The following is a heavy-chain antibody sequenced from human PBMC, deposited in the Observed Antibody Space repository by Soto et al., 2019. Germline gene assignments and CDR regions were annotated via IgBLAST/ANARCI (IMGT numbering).Heavy chain of an antibody. V-gene: IGHV3-30-3*01. D-gene: IGHD2-15*01. CDR2: ISYDGNNK. CDR3: ARAGCDGGTCYTMVGLRYGMDV. Sequence: QVQLVESGGGVVQPGRSLRLSCAASGFTFSNYAMFWVRQAPGKGLEWVAVISYDGNNKYYADSGKGRFTISRDNSKNTLYPQKTSLRAEDTAVYYCARAGCDGGTCYTMVGLRYGMDVWGQGTTVTVSS. J-gene: IGHJ6*02. CDR1: GFTFSNYA.